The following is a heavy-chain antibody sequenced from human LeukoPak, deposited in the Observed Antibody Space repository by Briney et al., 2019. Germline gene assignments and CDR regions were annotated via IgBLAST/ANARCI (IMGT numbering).Heavy chain of an antibody. J-gene: IGHJ4*02. CDR1: GYSIRSGYF. CDR3: ARGGESTKTDKNDY. Sequence: PSETLSLTCTVSGYSIRSGYFWGWIRQPPGKGLEWIGSIYQDRSTYYNPSLKSRVIISLDTSKNQFSLKLSSVTAADTAVYYCARGGESTKTDKNDYWSQGTLVTVSS. D-gene: IGHD3-16*01. CDR2: IYQDRST. V-gene: IGHV4-38-2*02.